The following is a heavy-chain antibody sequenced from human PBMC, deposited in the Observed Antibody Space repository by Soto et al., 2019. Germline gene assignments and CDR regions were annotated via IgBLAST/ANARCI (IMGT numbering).Heavy chain of an antibody. V-gene: IGHV1-18*01. CDR3: ARVAFPIAVAGDVDY. J-gene: IGHJ4*02. D-gene: IGHD6-19*01. CDR2: ISAYNGNT. Sequence: QVQLVQSGAEVKKPGASVKVSCKASGYTFTSYGISWVRQAPGQGLEWMGWISAYNGNTNYAQKLQGRVTMTTDTSTSTASMDLRSLRSDDTAVYYCARVAFPIAVAGDVDYWGQGTLVTVSS. CDR1: GYTFTSYG.